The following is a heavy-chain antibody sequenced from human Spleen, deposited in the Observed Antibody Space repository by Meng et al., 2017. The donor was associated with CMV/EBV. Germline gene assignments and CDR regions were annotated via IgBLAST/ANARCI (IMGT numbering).Heavy chain of an antibody. V-gene: IGHV3-30*03. CDR2: ISYDGDKK. D-gene: IGHD3-22*01. J-gene: IGHJ4*02. CDR1: GFTFSDYA. Sequence: GGSLRLSCAASGFTFSDYAMHWVRQAPGKGLEWVAVISYDGDKKFYTDSVKGRFTISRDNSKNTLILQMNSLRTEDTAVYYCARVYYDSSNYYFSFGYWGQGTLVTVSS. CDR3: ARVYYDSSNYYFSFGY.